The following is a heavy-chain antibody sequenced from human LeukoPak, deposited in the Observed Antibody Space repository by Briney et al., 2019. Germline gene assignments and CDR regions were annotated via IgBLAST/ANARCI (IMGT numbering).Heavy chain of an antibody. CDR2: INHSGST. D-gene: IGHD2-2*01. CDR1: GGSFSGYY. CDR3: ARECVVVPAARGFYYYYYYMDV. Sequence: SETLSLTCAVYGGSFSGYYWSWIRQPPGKGLEWIGEINHSGSTNYNPSLKSRVTISVDTSKNQFSLKLSSVTAADTAVYYCARECVVVPAARGFYYYYYYMDVWGEGTTVTVSS. V-gene: IGHV4-34*01. J-gene: IGHJ6*03.